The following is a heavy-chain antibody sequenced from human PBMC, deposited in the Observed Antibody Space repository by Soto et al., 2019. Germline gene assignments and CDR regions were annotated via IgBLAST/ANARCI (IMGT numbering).Heavy chain of an antibody. CDR3: ARYIAAAGMGAFDI. CDR1: GYTFTSYG. CDR2: ISTHIGST. V-gene: IGHV1-18*01. J-gene: IGHJ3*02. Sequence: QVQLVQSGAEVKKPGASVKVSCKIFGYTFTSYGISWVRQAPGQGLEWMGWISTHIGSTSYAQKLQGRVTMTTDTSTSTVYMELTSLRSDDTAVYYCARYIAAAGMGAFDIWGQGTMVTVSS. D-gene: IGHD6-13*01.